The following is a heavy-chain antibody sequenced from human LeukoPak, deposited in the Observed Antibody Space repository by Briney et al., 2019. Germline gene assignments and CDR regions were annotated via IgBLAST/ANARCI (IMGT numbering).Heavy chain of an antibody. CDR2: INPSGGST. J-gene: IGHJ6*02. Sequence: ASVKVSCKASGYNFISYYMHWVRQAPGQGLEWMGIINPSGGSTSYAQKFQDRVTMTRDTSTSTVYMELSSLKSEDTAVYYCAREDVVLLDGVRYYYYGLDVWGQGTTVIVSS. CDR3: AREDVVLLDGVRYYYYGLDV. CDR1: GYNFISYY. V-gene: IGHV1-46*01. D-gene: IGHD2-8*01.